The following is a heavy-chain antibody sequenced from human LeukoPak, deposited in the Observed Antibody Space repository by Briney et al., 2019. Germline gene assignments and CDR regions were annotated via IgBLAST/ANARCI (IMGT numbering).Heavy chain of an antibody. CDR3: AKDLWDSSGYYSGDFDY. Sequence: GGSLRLSCAASGFTFSSYVMHWVRQAPGKGLEWVAFIRYDGSNKYYADSVKGRFTISRDNSKNTLYLQMNSLRAEDTAVYYCAKDLWDSSGYYSGDFDYWGQGTLVIVSS. CDR2: IRYDGSNK. J-gene: IGHJ4*02. CDR1: GFTFSSYV. D-gene: IGHD3-22*01. V-gene: IGHV3-30*02.